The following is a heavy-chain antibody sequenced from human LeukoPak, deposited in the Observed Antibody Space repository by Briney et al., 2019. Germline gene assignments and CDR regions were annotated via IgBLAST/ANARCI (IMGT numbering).Heavy chain of an antibody. CDR1: GYTFTGYY. Sequence: ASVKVSCKASGYTFTGYYMHWVRQAPGQGLEWMGRINPNSGGTNYAQKFQGRVTMTRDTSISTAYMELSRLRSDDTAVYYCARIVGADATTSTSNNWGQGTLVTVS. J-gene: IGHJ4*02. CDR3: ARIVGADATTSTSNN. CDR2: INPNSGGT. V-gene: IGHV1-2*06. D-gene: IGHD1-26*01.